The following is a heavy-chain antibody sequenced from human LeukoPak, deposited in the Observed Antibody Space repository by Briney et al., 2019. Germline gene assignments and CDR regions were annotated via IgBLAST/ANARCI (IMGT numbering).Heavy chain of an antibody. CDR1: GDSVSSTNYY. D-gene: IGHD3-16*01. Sequence: PSETLSLTCVVSGDSVSSTNYYWGWIRQPPGKGLEWIGTTHYSGNTYYNPPLKSRVTISLDTSKNQFSLRLNSVTAADTAVYYCAKWEEKLRAFDVWGQGTMVTVSS. J-gene: IGHJ3*01. CDR3: AKWEEKLRAFDV. V-gene: IGHV4-39*07. CDR2: THYSGNT.